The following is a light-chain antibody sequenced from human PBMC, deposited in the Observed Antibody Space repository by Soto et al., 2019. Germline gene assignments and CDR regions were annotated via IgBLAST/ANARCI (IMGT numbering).Light chain of an antibody. CDR3: SSDTSSRTLV. CDR1: SSDVGGYNF. CDR2: EVS. V-gene: IGLV2-14*01. J-gene: IGLJ3*02. Sequence: QSALTQPASVSGSPGQSITISCTGTSSDVGGYNFVSWYQQHPGKAPKLVIYEVSNRPSGVSNRFSGPKSGNTASLTISGLQAEDEADYYCSSDTSSRTLVFGGGTKLTVL.